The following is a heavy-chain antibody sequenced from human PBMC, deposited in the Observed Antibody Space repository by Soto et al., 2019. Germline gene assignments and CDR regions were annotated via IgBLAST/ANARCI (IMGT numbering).Heavy chain of an antibody. CDR2: IYYSGST. Sequence: PSETLSLTCTVSGGSISTYYWSWIRQPPGKGLEWIGYIYYSGSTNYNPSLKSRVTISVDTSKNQFSLKLSSVTAADTAVYYCARDHPPYCSSTSCYSWFDPWGQGTLGTVSS. V-gene: IGHV4-59*01. J-gene: IGHJ5*02. CDR3: ARDHPPYCSSTSCYSWFDP. D-gene: IGHD2-2*01. CDR1: GGSISTYY.